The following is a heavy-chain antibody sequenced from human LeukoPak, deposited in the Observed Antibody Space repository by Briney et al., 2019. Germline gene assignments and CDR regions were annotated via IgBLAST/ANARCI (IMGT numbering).Heavy chain of an antibody. J-gene: IGHJ4*02. D-gene: IGHD3-22*01. V-gene: IGHV3-13*01. CDR3: ARDPDYYDSSGYTAFDY. Sequence: GGSLRLSCAASGFTFSTYDMHWVRQVTGKGLEWVSAIDTFGDTYYPASVKGRFTISRENAKDSLYLQMNSLRAGDTAVYYCARDPDYYDSSGYTAFDYWGQGTLVTVSS. CDR2: IDTFGDT. CDR1: GFTFSTYD.